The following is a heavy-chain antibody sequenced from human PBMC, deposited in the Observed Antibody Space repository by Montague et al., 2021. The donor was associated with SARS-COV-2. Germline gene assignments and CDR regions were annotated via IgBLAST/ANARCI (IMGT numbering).Heavy chain of an antibody. J-gene: IGHJ4*02. CDR3: ARHVRSLMVRGPDFDY. Sequence: SETQSLTCTVSGGSISGSSYYWGWIRQPPGKGLEWIGSIYYSGTTYYNPSLKSRVTISVDTSKNQFSLKLSSVTAADTAVYYCARHVRSLMVRGPDFDYWGQGTLVTVSS. CDR1: GGSISGSSYY. V-gene: IGHV4-39*01. CDR2: IYYSGTT. D-gene: IGHD3-10*01.